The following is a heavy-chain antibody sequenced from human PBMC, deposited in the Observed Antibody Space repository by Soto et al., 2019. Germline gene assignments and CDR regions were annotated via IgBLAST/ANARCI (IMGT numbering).Heavy chain of an antibody. D-gene: IGHD4-17*01. V-gene: IGHV4-4*07. CDR2: ISTSGTT. Sequence: QVQLQESGPGLVEPSETLSLTCTVSGASISSYFWTWIRQPAGKGLDWIGRISTSGTTNYNPSLKSRVTMSVDTSKNHFSLNLSSVTAADTAVYYCARVPTTTVTIYWYFDLWGRGTLVTVSS. CDR1: GASISSYF. J-gene: IGHJ2*01. CDR3: ARVPTTTVTIYWYFDL.